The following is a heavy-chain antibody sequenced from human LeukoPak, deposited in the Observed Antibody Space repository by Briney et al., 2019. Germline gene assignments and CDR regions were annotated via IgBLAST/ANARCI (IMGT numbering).Heavy chain of an antibody. D-gene: IGHD4-17*01. CDR1: GFTFDDYA. CDR3: AKDVYRDYANFYFDY. J-gene: IGHJ4*02. Sequence: GGSLRLSCAASGFTFDDYAMHWVRQAPGKGLEWVSGISWNSGSIGYADSVKGRFTISRDNAKNSLYLQMNSLRAEDMALYYCAKDVYRDYANFYFDYWGQGTLVTVSS. CDR2: ISWNSGSI. V-gene: IGHV3-9*03.